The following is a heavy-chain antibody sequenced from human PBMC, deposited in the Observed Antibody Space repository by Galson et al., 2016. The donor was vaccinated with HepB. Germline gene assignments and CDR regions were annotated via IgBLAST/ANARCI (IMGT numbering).Heavy chain of an antibody. J-gene: IGHJ3*02. CDR2: ISSNSFYI. D-gene: IGHD2-2*01. Sequence: SLRLSCAASEFTFSRYTMSWVRQAPGKGLEWVSSISSNSFYIYYGDSMKGRVTISRDNAKNSLYLQMNGLRAEDTAVYYCAREGLRAAMSNTDAFDIWGQGTVVTVSS. CDR1: EFTFSRYT. CDR3: AREGLRAAMSNTDAFDI. V-gene: IGHV3-21*01.